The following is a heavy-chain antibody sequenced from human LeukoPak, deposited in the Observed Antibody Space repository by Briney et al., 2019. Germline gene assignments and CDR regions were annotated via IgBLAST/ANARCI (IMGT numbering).Heavy chain of an antibody. J-gene: IGHJ4*02. Sequence: GGSLRLSCAASGFTFSSYSMNWVRQAPGKGLEWVSSISSSSSYIYYADSVRGRFTISRDNAKNSLYLQMNSLRAEDTAVHYCAKDRSSSPLDYWGQGTLVTVSS. D-gene: IGHD6-13*01. CDR3: AKDRSSSPLDY. CDR1: GFTFSSYS. V-gene: IGHV3-21*01. CDR2: ISSSSSYI.